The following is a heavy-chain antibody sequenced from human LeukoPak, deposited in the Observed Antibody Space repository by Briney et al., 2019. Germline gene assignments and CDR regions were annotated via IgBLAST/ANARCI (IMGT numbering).Heavy chain of an antibody. Sequence: PSETLSLTCAVSGYSISSGYYWGWIRQPPGQGLEWIGSIYRSGSTYYNPSLKSRVTISVDTSKNQFSLKLSSVTAADTAVYYCARRIGQGSGSYYPDYWGQGTLVTVSS. D-gene: IGHD3-10*01. V-gene: IGHV4-38-2*01. CDR3: ARRIGQGSGSYYPDY. J-gene: IGHJ4*02. CDR1: GYSISSGYY. CDR2: IYRSGST.